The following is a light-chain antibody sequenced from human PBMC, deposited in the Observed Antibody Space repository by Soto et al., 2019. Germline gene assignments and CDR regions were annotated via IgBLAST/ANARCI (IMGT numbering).Light chain of an antibody. V-gene: IGKV1-9*01. CDR1: QDISNY. CDR3: QQLNSYSIFT. J-gene: IGKJ3*01. Sequence: DIQLTQSPPFLSASVGDRVTITCRASQDISNYLAWYQQKPGKAPKLLTFAASTLQNGVPSRFSGSGSGTEFTLTISSLQPEDFATYYCQQLNSYSIFTFGPGTKVDI. CDR2: AAS.